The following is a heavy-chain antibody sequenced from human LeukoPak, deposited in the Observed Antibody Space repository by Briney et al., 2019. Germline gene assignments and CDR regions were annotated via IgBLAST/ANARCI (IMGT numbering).Heavy chain of an antibody. V-gene: IGHV7-4-1*02. D-gene: IGHD3-22*01. CDR2: VNTYTGNP. Sequence: ASVKVSCKPSGYTFTDYAINWVRQAPGQGLEYMGWVNTYTGNPTYAQGLTGRFVFSSDSSVSTAYLQITSLKADDSAIYFCASCNDSSGYFAYWGQGTLVTVSS. CDR1: GYTFTDYA. J-gene: IGHJ4*02. CDR3: ASCNDSSGYFAY.